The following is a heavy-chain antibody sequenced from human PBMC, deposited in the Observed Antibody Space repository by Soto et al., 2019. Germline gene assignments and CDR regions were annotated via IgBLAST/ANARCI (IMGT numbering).Heavy chain of an antibody. CDR3: ARDRDSQGYYGMDV. J-gene: IGHJ6*02. Sequence: PGGSLRLSCAASGFTFSSYAMSWVRQAPGKGLEWVSSTNSGGGSTYYADSVKGRFTISRDNSKNTLYLQMNSLRAEDTAVYYCARDRDSQGYYGMDVWGQGTTVTVSS. D-gene: IGHD2-15*01. CDR1: GFTFSSYA. CDR2: TNSGGGST. V-gene: IGHV3-23*01.